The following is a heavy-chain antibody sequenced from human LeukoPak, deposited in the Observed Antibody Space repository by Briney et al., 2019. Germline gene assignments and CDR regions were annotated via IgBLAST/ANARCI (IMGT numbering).Heavy chain of an antibody. Sequence: GGSLRLSCAASGFTFSSHSMNWVRQAPGKWLEWVSFFSSSSSYIYYADSVKGRFTISRDNAKNSLYLQMNSLRAEDTAVYYCARDGDCSTTNCHFDSWGQGTLVTVSS. J-gene: IGHJ4*02. D-gene: IGHD2-2*01. CDR1: GFTFSSHS. CDR2: FSSSSSYI. V-gene: IGHV3-21*01. CDR3: ARDGDCSTTNCHFDS.